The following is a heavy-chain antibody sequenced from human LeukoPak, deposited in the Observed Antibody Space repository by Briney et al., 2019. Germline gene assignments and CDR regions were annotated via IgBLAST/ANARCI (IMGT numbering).Heavy chain of an antibody. CDR2: ISAHNGNT. CDR3: ARDDIAVAGPDY. J-gene: IGHJ4*02. D-gene: IGHD6-19*01. Sequence: ASVKVSCKASGYTFTGYYMHWVRQAPGQGLEWMGWISAHNGNTNYAQKLQGRVTMTTDTSTSTAYMELRSLRSDDTAVYYCARDDIAVAGPDYWGQGTLVTVSS. CDR1: GYTFTGYY. V-gene: IGHV1-18*04.